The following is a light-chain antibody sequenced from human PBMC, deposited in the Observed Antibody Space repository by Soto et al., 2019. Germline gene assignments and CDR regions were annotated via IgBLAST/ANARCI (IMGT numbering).Light chain of an antibody. Sequence: EVVLTQSPATLSFSPGERATLSCTASQSISTYLTWYQHKPGQAPRLLIYDASMRAPGIPARFSGCGSGTDFSLTISSLESEDFAVYYCQQRRNWPPLTFGGGTKVEIK. CDR1: QSISTY. J-gene: IGKJ4*01. V-gene: IGKV3-11*01. CDR3: QQRRNWPPLT. CDR2: DAS.